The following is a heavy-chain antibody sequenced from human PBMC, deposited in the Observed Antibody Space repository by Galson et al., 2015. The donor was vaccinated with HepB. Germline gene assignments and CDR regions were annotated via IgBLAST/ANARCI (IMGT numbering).Heavy chain of an antibody. CDR2: IGSKASNYAT. D-gene: IGHD5-12*01. Sequence: SLRLSCAASGFTFSGSAIHWVRQASGKGPERVGRIGSKASNYATTYVASLKGRFIISRDDSKNTAYLHMISLKIEDTAMYYCTRLGDLSGYSSSWGQGTLVTVSS. J-gene: IGHJ4*02. V-gene: IGHV3-73*01. CDR3: TRLGDLSGYSSS. CDR1: GFTFSGSA.